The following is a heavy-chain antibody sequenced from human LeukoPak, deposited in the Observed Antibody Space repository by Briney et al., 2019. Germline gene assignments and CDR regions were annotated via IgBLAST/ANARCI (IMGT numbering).Heavy chain of an antibody. CDR1: GGSISSYY. D-gene: IGHD2-2*01. V-gene: IGHV4-59*08. CDR2: IYYSGST. J-gene: IGHJ4*02. CDR3: ARHSSSTSGFLVGGIYYFDY. Sequence: SETLSLTCTVSGGSISSYYWSWIRQPPGKGLEWIGYIYYSGSTNYNPSLKGRVTISVDTSKNQFSLKLSSVTAADTAVYYCARHSSSTSGFLVGGIYYFDYWGQGTLVTVSS.